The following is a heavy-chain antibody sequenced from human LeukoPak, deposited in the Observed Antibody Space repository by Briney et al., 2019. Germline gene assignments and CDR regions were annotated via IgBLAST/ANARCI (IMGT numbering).Heavy chain of an antibody. J-gene: IGHJ4*02. V-gene: IGHV6-1*01. Sequence: SQTLSLTCAISGDSVSSNSATWNWIRQSPSRGLEWLGRTYYRSKWYNDYALSVKGRITINPDTSKNHFSLQLNSVSPEDTAVYYCAREASGPNRGAHFDYWGQGTLVTVSS. D-gene: IGHD3-3*01. CDR3: AREASGPNRGAHFDY. CDR2: TYYRSKWYN. CDR1: GDSVSSNSAT.